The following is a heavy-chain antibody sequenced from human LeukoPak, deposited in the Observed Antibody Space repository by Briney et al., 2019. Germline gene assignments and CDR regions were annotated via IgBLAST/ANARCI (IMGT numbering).Heavy chain of an antibody. D-gene: IGHD4-17*01. V-gene: IGHV3-23*01. CDR2: ISGNSDRT. Sequence: GGSLRLSCAGPGFTFSNYAMTWVRQAPGKGLEWVSSISGNSDRTYYADSVKGRFTISRDNSKNTVTLQMNSLRAEDTAVYSCAKGHGDYVPAEYLQHWGQGTLVTVSS. CDR1: GFTFSNYA. J-gene: IGHJ1*01. CDR3: AKGHGDYVPAEYLQH.